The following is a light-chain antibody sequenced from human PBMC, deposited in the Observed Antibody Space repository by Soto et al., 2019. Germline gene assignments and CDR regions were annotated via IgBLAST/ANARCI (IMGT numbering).Light chain of an antibody. CDR3: GADHGSGSNFVYL. CDR1: SGYSNYK. CDR2: VGTGGIVG. V-gene: IGLV9-49*01. Sequence: QAVLTQPPSASASLGASVTLTCTLSSGYSNYKVDWYQQRPGKGPRFVMRVGTGGIVGSKGDGIPDRFSGLGSGLNRYLTIKNIQEEHESHYRCGADHGSGSNFVYLFGGGTQLTV. J-gene: IGLJ2*01.